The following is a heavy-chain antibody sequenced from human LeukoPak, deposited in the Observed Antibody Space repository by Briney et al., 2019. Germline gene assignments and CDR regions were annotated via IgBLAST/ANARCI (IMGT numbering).Heavy chain of an antibody. CDR3: ARGFGGYSYGTPFYYGMDV. J-gene: IGHJ6*02. Sequence: SETLSLTCAVYGGSFSGYYWSWIRQPPGKGLEWIGEINHSGSTNYNPSLKSRVTISVDTSKNQFSLKLSSVTAADTAVYYCARGFGGYSYGTPFYYGMDVWGQGTTVTVSS. CDR2: INHSGST. V-gene: IGHV4-34*01. D-gene: IGHD5-18*01. CDR1: GGSFSGYY.